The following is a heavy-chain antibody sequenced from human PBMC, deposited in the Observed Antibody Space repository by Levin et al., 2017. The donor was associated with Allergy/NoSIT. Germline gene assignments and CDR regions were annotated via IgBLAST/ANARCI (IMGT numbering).Heavy chain of an antibody. J-gene: IGHJ3*02. Sequence: KVSCKGSGYSFTSYWIGWVRQMPGKGLEWMGIIYPGDSDTRYSPSFQGQVTISADKSISTAYLQWSSLKASDTAMYYCARPSMVRGVEGAFDIWGQGTMVTVSS. V-gene: IGHV5-51*01. D-gene: IGHD3-10*01. CDR2: IYPGDSDT. CDR1: GYSFTSYW. CDR3: ARPSMVRGVEGAFDI.